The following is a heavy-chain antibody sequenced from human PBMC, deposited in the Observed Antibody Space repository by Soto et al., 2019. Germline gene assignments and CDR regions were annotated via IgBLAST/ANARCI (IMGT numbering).Heavy chain of an antibody. D-gene: IGHD3-22*01. J-gene: IGHJ3*02. V-gene: IGHV4-34*01. CDR1: GGSFSGYF. Sequence: SETLSLTCAVYGGSFSGYFWSWIRQPPGKGLEWIGEINHSGSTNYNPSLKSRVTISVDTSKNQFSLKLSSVTAADTAVYYCARGRITMVVVVITTLDAFDIWGQGTMVTVSS. CDR2: INHSGST. CDR3: ARGRITMVVVVITTLDAFDI.